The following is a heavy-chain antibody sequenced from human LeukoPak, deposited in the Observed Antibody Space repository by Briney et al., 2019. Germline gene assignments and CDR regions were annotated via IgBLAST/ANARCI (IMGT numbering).Heavy chain of an antibody. V-gene: IGHV1-2*02. Sequence: GASVKVTCKASVYTFTGYYMHWVRQAPGQGLEWMGWINPNSGGTNYAQKFQGRVTMTRDTSISTAYMELSRLRSDDTAVYYCARERSTVTTGLFGYWGQGTLVTVSS. CDR3: ARERSTVTTGLFGY. D-gene: IGHD4-17*01. J-gene: IGHJ4*02. CDR1: VYTFTGYY. CDR2: INPNSGGT.